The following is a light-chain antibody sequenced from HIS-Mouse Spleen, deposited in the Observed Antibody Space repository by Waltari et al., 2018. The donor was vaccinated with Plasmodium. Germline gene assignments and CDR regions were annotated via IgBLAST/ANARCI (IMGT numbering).Light chain of an antibody. CDR3: AAWDDSLNGHWV. J-gene: IGLJ3*02. CDR1: SSNIGRNT. CDR2: SNN. V-gene: IGLV1-44*01. Sequence: QSVLTQPPSASGTPGQRVTIPCSGSSSNIGRNTVTWYQQPPGTAPKLPIYSNNERPSGVPDRFSGSKSGTSASLAISGLQSEDEADYYCAAWDDSLNGHWVFGGGTKLTVL.